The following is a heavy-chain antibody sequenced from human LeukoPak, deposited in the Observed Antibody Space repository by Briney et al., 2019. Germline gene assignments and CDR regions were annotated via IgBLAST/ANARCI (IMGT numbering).Heavy chain of an antibody. CDR3: AREGDLNAFDI. Sequence: GGSLRLSCAASGFTFSSYEMNWVRQAPGKGLGLEWVSCISSSGSTIYYADSVKGRFTISRDNAKNSLYLQMNSLRAEDTAVYYCAREGDLNAFDIWGQGTMVTVSS. CDR2: ISSSGSTI. V-gene: IGHV3-48*03. CDR1: GFTFSSYE. D-gene: IGHD3-10*01. J-gene: IGHJ3*02.